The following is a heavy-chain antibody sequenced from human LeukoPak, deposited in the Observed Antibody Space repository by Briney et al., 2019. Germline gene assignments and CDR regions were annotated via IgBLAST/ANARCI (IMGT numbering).Heavy chain of an antibody. D-gene: IGHD4/OR15-4a*01. CDR2: IYTSGST. V-gene: IGHV4-4*07. CDR3: ARRAGAYSHPYDY. J-gene: IGHJ4*02. CDR1: GNSFGDYY. Sequence: PSETLSLTCTVSGNSFGDYYWSWIRQPAGKGLEWIGRIYTSGSTTYNPSLKSRVTMSVDTSKSQFSLNLMSVTAADTAVYYCARRAGAYSHPYDYWGQGTLVTVSS.